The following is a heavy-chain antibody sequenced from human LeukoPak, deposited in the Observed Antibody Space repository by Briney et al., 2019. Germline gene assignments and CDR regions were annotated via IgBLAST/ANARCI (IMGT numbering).Heavy chain of an antibody. CDR2: IYPGDSYT. Sequence: GEALKISCKGSGYIFTSHWIGWGRQPPGKGVEWMGIIYPGDSYTKYSPSFQGEATISADNSISTAYLQWSSLNAAATATYFCARLGLSEGYNWFDPWGQGTLVTVSS. CDR1: GYIFTSHW. V-gene: IGHV5-51*01. J-gene: IGHJ5*02. CDR3: ARLGLSEGYNWFDP. D-gene: IGHD3-3*02.